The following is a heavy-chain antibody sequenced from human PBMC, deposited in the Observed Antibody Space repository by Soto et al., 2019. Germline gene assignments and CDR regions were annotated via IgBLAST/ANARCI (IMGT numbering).Heavy chain of an antibody. D-gene: IGHD3-3*01. CDR3: ATAGGRRFFPFDP. CDR2: ISYDGRNK. Sequence: QVQLVESGGGVVQPGRSLRLSCAASGFTFSNYGMHWVRQAPGKGLAWVAVISYDGRNKYYADSVKGRFTISMDNSKNTWYLQMNSLRAEDTAVYHCATAGGRRFFPFDPWGQGTLVTVSS. V-gene: IGHV3-30*03. J-gene: IGHJ5*02. CDR1: GFTFSNYG.